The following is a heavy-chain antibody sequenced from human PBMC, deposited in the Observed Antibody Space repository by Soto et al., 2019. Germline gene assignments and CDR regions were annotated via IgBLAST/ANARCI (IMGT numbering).Heavy chain of an antibody. CDR2: IYCSGST. CDR1: GGSISSGGYY. D-gene: IGHD2-2*01. V-gene: IGHV4-31*03. Sequence: PSETLSLTCTVSGGSISSGGYYWSWIRQHPRKGLEWIGYIYCSGSTYYNPSLKSRVTISVDTSKNQFSLKLSSVTAVDTAVYYCARASPRYCSSTSCPSPAGPTDAFDIWGQGTMVTVSS. CDR3: ARASPRYCSSTSCPSPAGPTDAFDI. J-gene: IGHJ3*02.